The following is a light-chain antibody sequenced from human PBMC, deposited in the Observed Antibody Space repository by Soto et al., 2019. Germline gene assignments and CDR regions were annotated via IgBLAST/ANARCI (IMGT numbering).Light chain of an antibody. V-gene: IGLV2-8*01. J-gene: IGLJ3*02. CDR3: CSYAGSNNLV. CDR1: SSDVGGYNF. CDR2: EVS. Sequence: QSVLTQPPSASGSPGQSVTISCTGTSSDVGGYNFVSWYQQHPGKAPKLLIYEVSKRPSGVPDRFSGSKSGNTASLTVSGLQAEDEADYYCCSYAGSNNLVFGGGTKVTAL.